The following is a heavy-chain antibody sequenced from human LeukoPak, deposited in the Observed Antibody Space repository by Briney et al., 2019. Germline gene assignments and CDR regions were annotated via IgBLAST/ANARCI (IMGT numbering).Heavy chain of an antibody. CDR2: ISSNGGST. D-gene: IGHD6-6*01. Sequence: GGSLRLSCAASGFTFSSYAMHWVRRAPGKGLEYVSGISSNGGSTYYANSVKGRFIISRDNSKNTLYLQMGSLRAEDMAVYYCARDGLSYSSSSNYYYYYMDVWGKGTTVTVSS. CDR3: ARDGLSYSSSSNYYYYYMDV. CDR1: GFTFSSYA. V-gene: IGHV3-64*01. J-gene: IGHJ6*03.